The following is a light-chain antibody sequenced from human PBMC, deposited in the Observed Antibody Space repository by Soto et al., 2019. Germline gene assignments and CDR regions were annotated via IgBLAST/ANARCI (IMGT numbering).Light chain of an antibody. CDR3: QQYTDWPWGT. J-gene: IGKJ4*01. Sequence: EIVMTQSPATLSLSPGETATLSCRASQSVHSNLAWFQQHPGQAPRLLIYGASSRATGIPVRFSGGGSGTEFTLTISSLQPEDFAVYYCQQYTDWPWGTFGGGTKVDI. CDR1: QSVHSN. V-gene: IGKV3-15*01. CDR2: GAS.